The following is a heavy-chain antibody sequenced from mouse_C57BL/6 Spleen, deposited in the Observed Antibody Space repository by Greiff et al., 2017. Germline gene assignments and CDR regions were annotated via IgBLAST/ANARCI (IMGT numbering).Heavy chain of an antibody. V-gene: IGHV1-82*01. D-gene: IGHD1-1*01. CDR1: GYAFSSSW. Sequence: QVQLKQSGPELVKPGASVKISCKASGYAFSSSWMNWVKQRPGKGLEWIGRIYPGDGDTNYNGKFKGKATLTADKSSSTAYMQLSSLTSEDSAVYFCAITTVVATPYCFDYWGQGTTLTVSS. J-gene: IGHJ2*01. CDR3: AITTVVATPYCFDY. CDR2: IYPGDGDT.